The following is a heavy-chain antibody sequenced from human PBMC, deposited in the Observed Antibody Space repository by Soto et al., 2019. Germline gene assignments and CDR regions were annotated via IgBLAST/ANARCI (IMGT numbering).Heavy chain of an antibody. J-gene: IGHJ4*02. D-gene: IGHD3-10*01. CDR3: TTSKYFESGTYPQAPFDY. Sequence: EVHLLDSGACLVKPGGSLSLSCAAYGFTFTNAWMTWIRQVPGKGLEWVGRIQSKTDGATTDHAAHVKGRFTISRDDSKNALYLDMNSLKTEDTALYYCTTSKYFESGTYPQAPFDYWGPGTLVTVSS. V-gene: IGHV3-15*07. CDR2: IQSKTDGATT. CDR1: GFTFTNAW.